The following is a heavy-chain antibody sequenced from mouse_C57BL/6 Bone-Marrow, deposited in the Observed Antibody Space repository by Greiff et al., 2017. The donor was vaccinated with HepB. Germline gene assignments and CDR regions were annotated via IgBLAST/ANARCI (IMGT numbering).Heavy chain of an antibody. J-gene: IGHJ4*01. Sequence: LVESGAELARPGASVKMSCKASGYTFTSYTMHWVKQRPGQGLEWIGYINPSSGYTKYNQKFKDKATLTADKSSSTAYMQLSSLTSEDSAVYFCARRVDYYAMDYWGQGTSVTVSS. CDR1: GYTFTSYT. V-gene: IGHV1-4*01. CDR3: ARRVDYYAMDY. CDR2: INPSSGYT. D-gene: IGHD1-1*01.